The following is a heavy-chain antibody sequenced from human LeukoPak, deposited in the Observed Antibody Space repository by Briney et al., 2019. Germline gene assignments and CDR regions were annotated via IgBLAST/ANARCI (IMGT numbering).Heavy chain of an antibody. D-gene: IGHD3-3*01. CDR3: AKDHYWSIDY. V-gene: IGHV3-64*04. CDR2: ISSSGGIT. CDR1: GVTFSNYP. Sequence: GGSLRLSCSASGVTFSNYPMHWVRQAPGKGLEYVSAISSSGGITYYADSVKGRFTISRDIAKNTLYPQMNSLRAEDTGVYYCAKDHYWSIDYWGRGTLVTVSS. J-gene: IGHJ4*02.